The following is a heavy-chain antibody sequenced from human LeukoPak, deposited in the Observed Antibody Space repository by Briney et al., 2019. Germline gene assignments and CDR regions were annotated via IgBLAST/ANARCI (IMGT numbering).Heavy chain of an antibody. Sequence: SVNVSCKASGGTFSSYAISWVRQAPGQGLEWMGGIIPIFGTANYAQKFQGRVTITADESTSTAYMELSSLRSEDTAEYYCARGPAGYSYGQYNWFDPWGQGTLVTVSS. D-gene: IGHD5-18*01. CDR3: ARGPAGYSYGQYNWFDP. J-gene: IGHJ5*02. V-gene: IGHV1-69*13. CDR1: GGTFSSYA. CDR2: IIPIFGTA.